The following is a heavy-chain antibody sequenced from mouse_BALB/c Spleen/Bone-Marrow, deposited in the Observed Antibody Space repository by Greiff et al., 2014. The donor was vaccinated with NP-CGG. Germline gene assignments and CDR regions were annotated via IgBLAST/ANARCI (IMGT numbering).Heavy chain of an antibody. V-gene: IGHV1S22*01. Sequence: QSSGSELVRPGASVKLSCKASGYTFTSYLIHWVKQRPGQGLEWIGNIYPGSGSTNYDEKFKSKATLTVDTSSSTAYMQLSSLTSEDSAVYYCTRTYGNYPAWFAYWGQGTLVTVSA. D-gene: IGHD2-1*01. CDR1: GYTFTSYL. CDR3: TRTYGNYPAWFAY. CDR2: IYPGSGST. J-gene: IGHJ3*01.